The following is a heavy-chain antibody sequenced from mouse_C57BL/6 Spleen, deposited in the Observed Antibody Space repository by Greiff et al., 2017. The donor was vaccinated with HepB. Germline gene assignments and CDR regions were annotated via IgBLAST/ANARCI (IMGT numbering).Heavy chain of an antibody. V-gene: IGHV1-66*01. J-gene: IGHJ2*01. CDR3: ARGEYYGSYYFDY. CDR2: IYPGSGNT. Sequence: QVQLQQSGPELVKPGASVKISCKASGYSFTSYYIHWVKQRPGQGLEWIGWIYPGSGNTKYNEKFKGKATLTADTSSSTAYMQLSSLTSEDSAVYYCARGEYYGSYYFDYWGQGTTLTVSS. CDR1: GYSFTSYY. D-gene: IGHD1-1*01.